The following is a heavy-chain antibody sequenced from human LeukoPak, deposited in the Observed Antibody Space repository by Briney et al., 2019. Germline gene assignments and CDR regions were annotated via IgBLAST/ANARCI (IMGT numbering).Heavy chain of an antibody. Sequence: SETLSLTCTVSGVSMRSYYWIWIRQPPGKGLEWIGYIYYSGSTNYNPSLKSRVSISVDTSKNQFSLNLRSVTAADTAVYYCATTWAASGAQYFQHWGQGTLVTVSS. D-gene: IGHD2-15*01. J-gene: IGHJ1*01. CDR3: ATTWAASGAQYFQH. CDR2: IYYSGST. CDR1: GVSMRSYY. V-gene: IGHV4-59*01.